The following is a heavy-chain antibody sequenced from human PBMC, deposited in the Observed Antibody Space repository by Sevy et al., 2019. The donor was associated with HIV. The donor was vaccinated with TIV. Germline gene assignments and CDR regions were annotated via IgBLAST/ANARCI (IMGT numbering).Heavy chain of an antibody. J-gene: IGHJ4*02. Sequence: GGSLRLSCAASGFSFSNYAMSWVRQAPGKGLEWVSTLIGGGSRTYYADSVTGRFTISRDNSRNTLYLQMNSLRAEDTAVYYCARDVGGSGSKWGQGTLVTVSS. CDR2: LIGGGSRT. D-gene: IGHD3-10*01. V-gene: IGHV3-23*01. CDR3: ARDVGGSGSK. CDR1: GFSFSNYA.